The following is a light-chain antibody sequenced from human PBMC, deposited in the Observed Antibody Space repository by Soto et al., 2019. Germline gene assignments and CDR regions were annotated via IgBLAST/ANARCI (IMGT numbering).Light chain of an antibody. CDR1: QSLLYSDGDTY. Sequence: DLVMTQSPLSLPVTLGQSAPISCRSSQSLLYSDGDTYLSWFQQRPGQSPRRLIYKVSKRDSGVPDRFVGSGSGTLFTLKITRVQADDVGLYYCMQGKHWLYTFGQGTKVAI. J-gene: IGKJ2*01. CDR3: MQGKHWLYT. V-gene: IGKV2-30*01. CDR2: KVS.